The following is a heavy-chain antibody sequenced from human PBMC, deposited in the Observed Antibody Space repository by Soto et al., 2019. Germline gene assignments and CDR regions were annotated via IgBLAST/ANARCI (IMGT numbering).Heavy chain of an antibody. J-gene: IGHJ4*02. CDR1: GGSVSNNNW. D-gene: IGHD5-12*01. Sequence: QVQLQESGPGLVKPSGTLSLSCAVSGGSVSNNNWWSWVRQSPGNGLEWIGEIHHSGGTSYNPSLESRATFSVDKSKNELSLRLNYVTAADTAVYYCTKNSAYALDYWGLESLVTVSS. CDR3: TKNSAYALDY. CDR2: IHHSGGT. V-gene: IGHV4-4*02.